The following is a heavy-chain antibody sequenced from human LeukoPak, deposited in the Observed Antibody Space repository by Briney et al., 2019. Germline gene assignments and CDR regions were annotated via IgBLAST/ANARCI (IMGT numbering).Heavy chain of an antibody. CDR2: ISYDGSNK. V-gene: IGHV3-30*18. CDR3: AKAPFP. CDR1: GFTFSSYG. J-gene: IGHJ5*02. Sequence: GGSLRLSCAASGFTFSSYGMHWVRQAPGKGLEWVAVISYDGSNKYYADSVKGRFTISRDNSKNTLYLQMNSLRAEDTAVYYCAKAPFPWGQGTLVTVPS.